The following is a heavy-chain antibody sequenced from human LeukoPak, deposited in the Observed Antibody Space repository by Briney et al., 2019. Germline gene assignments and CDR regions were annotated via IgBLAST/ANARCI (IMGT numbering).Heavy chain of an antibody. J-gene: IGHJ4*02. CDR3: ARGVGITGAGIDY. D-gene: IGHD1-20*01. CDR1: GYTFTGYY. Sequence: ASVKVSCKASGYTFTGYYMHWVRQAPGQGLEWMGGIIPIFGTANYAQKFQGRVTITADKSTSTAYMELSSLRSEDTAVYYCARGVGITGAGIDYWGQGTLVTVSS. V-gene: IGHV1-69*06. CDR2: IIPIFGTA.